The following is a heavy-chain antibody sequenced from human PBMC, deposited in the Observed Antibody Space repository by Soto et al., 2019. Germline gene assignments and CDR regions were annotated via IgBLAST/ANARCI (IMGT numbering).Heavy chain of an antibody. CDR1: GGSISSSSYY. CDR2: IYYSGST. J-gene: IGHJ5*02. V-gene: IGHV4-39*01. CDR3: ARRIRYCSGGNCYSRWFDP. Sequence: QLQLQESGPGLVRPSETLSLTCTVSGGSISSSSYYWGWIRQPPGKGLEWIGSIYYSGSTSYNPFLKSRVTISVDTSKNPFSLKLSSVTAADTAVYYCARRIRYCSGGNCYSRWFDPWGQGTLVTVSS. D-gene: IGHD2-15*01.